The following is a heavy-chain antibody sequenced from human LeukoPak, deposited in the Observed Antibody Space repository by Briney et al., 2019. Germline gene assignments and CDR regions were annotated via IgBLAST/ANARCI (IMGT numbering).Heavy chain of an antibody. J-gene: IGHJ4*02. CDR2: ISGSGGST. CDR3: AKNPNFYGDYSDY. Sequence: GGSLRLSCAASGFTFSSYAMSWVRQAPGKGLEWVSAISGSGGSTYYADSVKGRFTISRDNSKNTLYLQMNSLRAEDAAVYYCAKNPNFYGDYSDYWGQGTLVTVSS. V-gene: IGHV3-23*01. CDR1: GFTFSSYA. D-gene: IGHD4-17*01.